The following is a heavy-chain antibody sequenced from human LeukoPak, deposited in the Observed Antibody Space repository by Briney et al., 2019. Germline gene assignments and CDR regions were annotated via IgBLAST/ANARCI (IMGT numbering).Heavy chain of an antibody. Sequence: SETLSLTCTVSGGSISSYYWSWIRQPPGKGLEWIGYIYYSGSTNYNPSLKSRVTISVDTSKNQFSLKLNSVTAADTAVYYCARDQWLVFDYWGQGTLVTVSS. D-gene: IGHD6-19*01. CDR1: GGSISSYY. J-gene: IGHJ4*02. V-gene: IGHV4-59*01. CDR2: IYYSGST. CDR3: ARDQWLVFDY.